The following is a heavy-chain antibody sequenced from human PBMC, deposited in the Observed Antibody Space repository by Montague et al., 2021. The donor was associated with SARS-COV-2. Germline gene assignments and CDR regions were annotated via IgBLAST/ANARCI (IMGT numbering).Heavy chain of an antibody. J-gene: IGHJ6*02. D-gene: IGHD3/OR15-3a*01. CDR2: INRHGGEN. Sequence: SLRLSCAASGFTFTNYWMTWVRLAPGKGLEWVATINRHGGENYYVGSVKGRFTISRDNAKKSVYLQINSLGAEDTAVYYCARVDYQVPYYYYAGMDLWGQGTTVTVSS. CDR3: ARVDYQVPYYYYAGMDL. CDR1: GFTFTNYW. V-gene: IGHV3-7*04.